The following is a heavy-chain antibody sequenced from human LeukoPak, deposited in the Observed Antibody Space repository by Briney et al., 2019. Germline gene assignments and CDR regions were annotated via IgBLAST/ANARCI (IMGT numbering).Heavy chain of an antibody. CDR3: AKPRAAWYIFDS. Sequence: GGSLRLSCAASGFTFSSYVMSWVRQTPGKGLEWVSAILESGTTTYYADSVKGRSTISRDNSKNALYLQMNSLRAEDTAVYYCAKPRAAWYIFDSWGQGTLVTVSS. J-gene: IGHJ4*02. CDR1: GFTFSSYV. CDR2: ILESGTTT. D-gene: IGHD6-13*01. V-gene: IGHV3-23*01.